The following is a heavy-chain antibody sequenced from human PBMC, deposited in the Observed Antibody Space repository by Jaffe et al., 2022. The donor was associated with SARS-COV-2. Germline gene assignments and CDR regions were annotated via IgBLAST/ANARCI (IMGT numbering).Heavy chain of an antibody. CDR1: GFTFSSYA. CDR3: ASGKGNMIVVVIFDY. CDR2: ISYDGSNK. J-gene: IGHJ4*02. D-gene: IGHD3-22*01. V-gene: IGHV3-30-3*01. Sequence: QVQLVESGGGVVQPGRSLRLSCAASGFTFSSYAMHWVRQAPGKGLEWVAVISYDGSNKYYADSVKGRFTISRDNSKNTLYLQMNSLRAEDTAVYYCASGKGNMIVVVIFDYWGQGTLVTVSS.